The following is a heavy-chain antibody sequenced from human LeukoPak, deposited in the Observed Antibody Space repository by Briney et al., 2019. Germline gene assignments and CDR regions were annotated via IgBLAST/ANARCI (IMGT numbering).Heavy chain of an antibody. V-gene: IGHV3-49*03. D-gene: IGHD3-10*01. Sequence: GGSLRLSCTASGFTFGDYAMSWFRQAPGKGLEWVGFIRSKAYGGTTEYAASVKGRFTISRDDSKSIAYLQMSSLKTEDTAVYYCTRGSLLCPMVRGPCFDYWGQGTLVTVSS. CDR1: GFTFGDYA. CDR2: IRSKAYGGTT. CDR3: TRGSLLCPMVRGPCFDY. J-gene: IGHJ4*02.